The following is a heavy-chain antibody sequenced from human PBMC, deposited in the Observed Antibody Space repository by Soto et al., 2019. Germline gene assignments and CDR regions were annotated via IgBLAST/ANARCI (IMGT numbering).Heavy chain of an antibody. J-gene: IGHJ6*02. V-gene: IGHV3-30-3*01. CDR2: ISYDGSNK. CDR3: ARVADTASIYYYYGMDV. Sequence: GGSLRLSCAASGFTFSSYAMHWVRQAPGKGLEWVAVISYDGSNKYYADSVKGRFTISRDNSKNTLYLQMNSLRAEDTAVYYCARVADTASIYYYYGMDVWGQGTTVTVSS. D-gene: IGHD5-18*01. CDR1: GFTFSSYA.